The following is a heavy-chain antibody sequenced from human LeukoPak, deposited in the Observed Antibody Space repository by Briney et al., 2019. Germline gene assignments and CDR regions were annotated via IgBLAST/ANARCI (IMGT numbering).Heavy chain of an antibody. CDR1: GDSIISYY. D-gene: IGHD4-17*01. J-gene: IGHJ5*02. V-gene: IGHV4-59*08. Sequence: PSETLSLPCTLSGDSIISYYWTWIRQPPGKGLEWIGYIYYSGSTNYNPSLKSRVSISVDTSKNQFSLKLSSVTAADTAVDYCARHAATGTTSSLRFDPWGQGTLVTVSS. CDR3: ARHAATGTTSSLRFDP. CDR2: IYYSGST.